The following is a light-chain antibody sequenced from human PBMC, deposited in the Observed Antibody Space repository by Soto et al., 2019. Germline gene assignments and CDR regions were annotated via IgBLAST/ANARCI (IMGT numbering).Light chain of an antibody. J-gene: IGKJ4*01. CDR3: QQLNSYPLT. V-gene: IGKV1-9*01. CDR2: EAS. CDR1: QGISSF. Sequence: DIQLTQSPSFLSASVGDRVTITCRARQGISSFLAWYQQKPGKAPKLLIYEASTLQSGVPSRFSGSGSGTEFTLTISSLQPEDFATYYCQQLNSYPLTFGGGTKVDIK.